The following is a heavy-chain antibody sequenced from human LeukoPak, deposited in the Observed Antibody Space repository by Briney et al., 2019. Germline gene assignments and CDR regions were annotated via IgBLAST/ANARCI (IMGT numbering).Heavy chain of an antibody. V-gene: IGHV5-51*01. CDR3: PIITLGGYGRGCPPFDF. Sequence: GESLKISCKGSGYNFASYWIGWVRQMPGKGLECMGIIYPGDSDTRYSPSFQGQVTISADKSISTAYLQWRMLKSSDTAIYYLPIITLGGYGRGCPPFDFWGPGTLVTVSS. CDR1: GYNFASYW. J-gene: IGHJ4*02. D-gene: IGHD3-16*01. CDR2: IYPGDSDT.